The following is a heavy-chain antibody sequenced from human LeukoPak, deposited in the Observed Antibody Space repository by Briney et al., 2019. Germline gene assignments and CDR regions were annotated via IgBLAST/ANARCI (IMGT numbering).Heavy chain of an antibody. Sequence: PGGSLRLSCAASGFTFSSYWMSWVRQAPGKGLECVANIKQDGSEKYYVDSVKGRFTISRDNAKNSLYLQMNSLRAEDTAVYYCARVSRDYYYYYGMDVWGQGTTVTVSS. V-gene: IGHV3-7*01. CDR2: IKQDGSEK. CDR3: ARVSRDYYYYYGMDV. CDR1: GFTFSSYW. J-gene: IGHJ6*02.